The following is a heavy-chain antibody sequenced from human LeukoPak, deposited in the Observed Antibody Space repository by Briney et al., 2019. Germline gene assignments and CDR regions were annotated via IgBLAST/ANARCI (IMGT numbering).Heavy chain of an antibody. V-gene: IGHV3-23*01. D-gene: IGHD6-19*01. Sequence: GGSLRLSWAASGFTFITFVMSWVRQAPGKGLEWVAGICGGGGSTFYADSVKGRFTISRDNSRNTLYLQINSLTVEDTAVYYSAKVPNIAVPATTYWGQGTLVTVSS. CDR2: ICGGGGST. J-gene: IGHJ4*02. CDR3: AKVPNIAVPATTY. CDR1: GFTFITFV.